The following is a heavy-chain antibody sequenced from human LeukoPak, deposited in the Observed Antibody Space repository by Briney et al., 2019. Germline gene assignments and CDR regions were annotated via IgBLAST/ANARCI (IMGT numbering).Heavy chain of an antibody. Sequence: GGSLRLSCAASGFTFSTYWMSWVRQAPGKGLEWVANIKQGGSESYYVDAVKGRFMISRDNAKNSLFLQMNSLRAEDTAVYYCARWRCSSTSCFFDYWGQGIQVTVSS. CDR3: ARWRCSSTSCFFDY. CDR1: GFTFSTYW. V-gene: IGHV3-7*01. CDR2: IKQGGSES. D-gene: IGHD2-2*01. J-gene: IGHJ4*02.